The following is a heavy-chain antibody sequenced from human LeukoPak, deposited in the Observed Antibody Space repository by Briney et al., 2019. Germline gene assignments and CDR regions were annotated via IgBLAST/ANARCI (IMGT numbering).Heavy chain of an antibody. CDR1: SGATSSTIYY. D-gene: IGHD3-3*02. J-gene: IGHJ4*02. V-gene: IGHV4-39*01. CDR3: LGHFHGSGIDVYL. CDR2: IIYSGNT. Sequence: WETLSPTRAASSGATSSTIYYRGWIRQPPGRGLEWSGGIIYSGNTYYNPSLKSRVTISVDTTKSQFSLKLTSVTAADTAVYLCLGHFHGSGIDVYLWGPGTLVTVSS.